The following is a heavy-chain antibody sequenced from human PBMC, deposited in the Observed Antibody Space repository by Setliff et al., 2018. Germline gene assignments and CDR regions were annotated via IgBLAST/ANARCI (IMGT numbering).Heavy chain of an antibody. CDR1: GGSISSGSDY. Sequence: SETLSLTCSVSGGSISSGSDYWTWIRQPAGKGLEWIGHIYTSGSTNYNPSLKSRVTLSLDTSKNQFSLELSSVTAADTAMYYCARENGYCSGGACYFIFDYWGQGTLVTVSS. CDR2: IYTSGST. V-gene: IGHV4-61*09. J-gene: IGHJ4*02. D-gene: IGHD2-15*01. CDR3: ARENGYCSGGACYFIFDY.